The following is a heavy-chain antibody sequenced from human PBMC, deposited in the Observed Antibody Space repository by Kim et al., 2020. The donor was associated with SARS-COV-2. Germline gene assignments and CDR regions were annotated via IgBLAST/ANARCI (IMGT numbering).Heavy chain of an antibody. J-gene: IGHJ6*02. CDR2: IYSGANT. CDR3: ARDGAYGDYSRPLGYGMDV. CDR1: GFTVSSNY. Sequence: GGSLRLSCAASGFTVSSNYMSWVRQAPGKGLDWVSVIYSGANTYYEDSVKGRFTISRDNSKNTLYLQMNSLRAEDKAVYYCARDGAYGDYSRPLGYGMDVWGQATTVTVS. D-gene: IGHD4-17*01. V-gene: IGHV3-53*01.